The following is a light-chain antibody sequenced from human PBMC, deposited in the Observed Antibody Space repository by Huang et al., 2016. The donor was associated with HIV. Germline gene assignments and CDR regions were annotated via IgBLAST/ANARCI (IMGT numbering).Light chain of an antibody. CDR1: QSVSHS. CDR2: DAS. V-gene: IGKV3-11*01. CDR3: QHRGNWPYT. Sequence: EIVLTQSPAILSLSPGERATLSCRASQSVSHSLAWYQQKPGQPPTLLIYDASNRATGIPARFSGSGSGTDFTLTVSSLEPEDFAIYYCQHRGNWPYTFGQGTKLEIK. J-gene: IGKJ2*01.